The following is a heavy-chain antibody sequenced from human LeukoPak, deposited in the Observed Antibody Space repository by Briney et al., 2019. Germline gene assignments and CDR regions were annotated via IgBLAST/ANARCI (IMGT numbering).Heavy chain of an antibody. CDR3: ARNYYDNTGYYRDAFDV. V-gene: IGHV3-21*01. CDR2: ISSSGSFM. Sequence: GGSLRLSCAAFGFTFSGYNMNWVRQAPGKGLEWVSFISSSGSFMYYADSLKGRFTVSRDNAKNSLFLQMNSLRAEDTAVYYCARNYYDNTGYYRDAFDVWGQGTMVTVSS. CDR1: GFTFSGYN. J-gene: IGHJ3*01. D-gene: IGHD3-22*01.